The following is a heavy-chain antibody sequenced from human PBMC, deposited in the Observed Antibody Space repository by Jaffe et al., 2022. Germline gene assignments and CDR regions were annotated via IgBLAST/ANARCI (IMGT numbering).Heavy chain of an antibody. CDR3: ARVRLTVDGQGAFDI. V-gene: IGHV4-59*01. J-gene: IGHJ3*02. CDR1: GGSISSYY. CDR2: IYYSGST. Sequence: QVQLQESGPGLVKPSETLSLTCTVSGGSISSYYWSWIRQPPGKGLEWIGYIYYSGSTNYNPSLKSRVTISVDTSKNQFSLKLSSVTAADTAVYYCARVRLTVDGQGAFDIWGQGTMVTVSS. D-gene: IGHD3-3*01.